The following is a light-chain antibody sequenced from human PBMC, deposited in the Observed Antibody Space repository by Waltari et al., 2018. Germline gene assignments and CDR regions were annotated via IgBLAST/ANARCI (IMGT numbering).Light chain of an antibody. CDR3: QAWDFSAAF. CDR1: KLQTRF. V-gene: IGLV3-1*01. CDR2: EDN. Sequence: SYELTQPPSVSVSPGQTATITCSGDKLQTRFIFWYQQKSGQSPRLVLYEDNKGPQGIPERCSGSKTGTTATLVVTGAQDMDEADYFCQAWDFSAAFFGGGTKLTVL. J-gene: IGLJ2*01.